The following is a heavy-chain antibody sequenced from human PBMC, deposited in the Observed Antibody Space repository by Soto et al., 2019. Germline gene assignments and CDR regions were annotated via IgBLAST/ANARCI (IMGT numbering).Heavy chain of an antibody. CDR2: ISYDGSNK. CDR1: GFTFSSYA. CDR3: VRDGPQGGSGYGSATADGY. D-gene: IGHD3-10*01. J-gene: IGHJ4*02. V-gene: IGHV3-30-3*01. Sequence: GGSLRLSCAASGFTFSSYAMHWVRQAPGKGLEWVAVISYDGSNKYYADSVKGRFTISRDNSKNTLYLQMNSLRAEDTAVYYCVRDGPQGGSGYGSATADGYWGQGTLVSVSS.